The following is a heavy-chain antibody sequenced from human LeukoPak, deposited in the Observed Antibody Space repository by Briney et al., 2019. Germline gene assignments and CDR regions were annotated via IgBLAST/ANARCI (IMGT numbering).Heavy chain of an antibody. D-gene: IGHD1-26*01. Sequence: GGSLRLSCTASGFTVSSNYMSWVRQAPGKGLEWVSVIYSGGSTYYADSVKGRFTISRDNSKNTLYLQMNSLRAEDTAVYYCAREREGPGEQGFDYWGQGTLVTVSS. J-gene: IGHJ4*02. CDR1: GFTVSSNY. CDR3: AREREGPGEQGFDY. V-gene: IGHV3-53*01. CDR2: IYSGGST.